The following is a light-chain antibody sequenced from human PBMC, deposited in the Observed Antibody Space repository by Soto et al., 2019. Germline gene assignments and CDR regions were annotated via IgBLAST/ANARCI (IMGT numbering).Light chain of an antibody. CDR1: KLGDKY. CDR2: QDS. V-gene: IGLV3-1*01. Sequence: SYELTQPPSVSVSPGQTASITCSGDKLGDKYACWYQQKPGQSPVLVIYQDSKRPSGIPERFSRSNSGNTATLTISGTQAMDEADYYCQAWDSSTAFFGTGTKLTVL. J-gene: IGLJ1*01. CDR3: QAWDSSTAF.